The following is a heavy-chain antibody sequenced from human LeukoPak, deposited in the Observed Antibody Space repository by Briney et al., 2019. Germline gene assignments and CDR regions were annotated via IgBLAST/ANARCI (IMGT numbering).Heavy chain of an antibody. V-gene: IGHV3-21*01. J-gene: IGHJ6*03. CDR1: GFTFDDYA. Sequence: GGSLRLSCAASGFTFDDYAMHWVRQAPGKGLEWVSSISSSSSYIYYADSVKGRFTISRDNAKNSLYLQMNSLRAEDTAVYYCARDSVVVVPAAIGHYYYYMDVWGKETTVTISS. CDR2: ISSSSSYI. D-gene: IGHD2-2*01. CDR3: ARDSVVVVPAAIGHYYYYMDV.